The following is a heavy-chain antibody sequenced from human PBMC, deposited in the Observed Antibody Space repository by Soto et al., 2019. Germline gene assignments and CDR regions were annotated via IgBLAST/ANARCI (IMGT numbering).Heavy chain of an antibody. CDR3: ARGVIH. CDR1: GGSISSGGYY. CDR2: IYYSGST. V-gene: IGHV4-31*01. D-gene: IGHD2-21*01. J-gene: IGHJ4*02. Sequence: QVQLQESGPGLVKPSQTLSLTCTVSGGSISSGGYYWSWIRQHPGKGLEWIGYIYYSGSTYYNPXLXSXXTLAVDTSKNQFSLKLGSLTAADRAAYYCARGVIHWGQGTLVTVSS.